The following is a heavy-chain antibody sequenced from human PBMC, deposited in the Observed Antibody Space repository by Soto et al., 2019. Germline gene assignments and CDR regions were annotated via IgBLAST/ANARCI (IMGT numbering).Heavy chain of an antibody. Sequence: SETLSLTCAVSGFSISSGHYWGWMRQPPGKGLEWIGSTHHSGRTYYSTSLKSRVTISVDRSENQFSLKLSSVTAADTAVYYCVRESAASGPNWFDTWGPGTLVTVSS. CDR2: THHSGRT. CDR1: GFSISSGHY. D-gene: IGHD6-13*01. CDR3: VRESAASGPNWFDT. J-gene: IGHJ5*02. V-gene: IGHV4-38-2*02.